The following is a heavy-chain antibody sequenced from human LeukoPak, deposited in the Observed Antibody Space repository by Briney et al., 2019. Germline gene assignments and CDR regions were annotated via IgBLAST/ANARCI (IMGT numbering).Heavy chain of an antibody. V-gene: IGHV3-7*01. J-gene: IGHJ6*02. CDR2: IKEDGSEK. CDR1: GFTFSNYW. D-gene: IGHD3-10*01. Sequence: GGSLRLSCAASGFTFSNYWMYWVRQAPGKGLEWVANIKEDGSEKYYVASVEGRFTISRDNAKNSLHLQMKSLRAEDTAVYYCARVVEEVIMFRGVKDYYYYGLDVWGQGTTVTVSS. CDR3: ARVVEEVIMFRGVKDYYYYGLDV.